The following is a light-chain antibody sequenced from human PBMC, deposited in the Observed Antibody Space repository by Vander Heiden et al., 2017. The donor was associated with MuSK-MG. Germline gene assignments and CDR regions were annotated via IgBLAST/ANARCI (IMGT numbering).Light chain of an antibody. J-gene: IGKJ1*01. V-gene: IGKV1-5*03. CDR3: HHDNNNSGT. CDR1: RSISRW. Sequence: DIQMTQSPSTLSASVGDRVIITCRASRSISRWLAWYQEKPGEAPRLLISKASNLEDGVPSRFSGSGSGIEFTLTIASLQPDDSATYFCHHDNNNSGTFGQGTKVEIK. CDR2: KAS.